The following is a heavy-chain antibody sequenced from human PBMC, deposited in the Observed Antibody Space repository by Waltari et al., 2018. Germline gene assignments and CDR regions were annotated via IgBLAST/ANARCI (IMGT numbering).Heavy chain of an antibody. V-gene: IGHV4-59*01. CDR3: ARDLRIAARDYYGMDV. Sequence: QVQLQESGPGLVKPSETLSLTCTVPGGSISGYYWDWIRQPPGKGQEWIGYIYYSGSTNYNPSLKSRVTISVDTSKNQFSLKLSSVTAADTAVYYCARDLRIAARDYYGMDVWGQGTTVTVSS. CDR1: GGSISGYY. D-gene: IGHD6-6*01. J-gene: IGHJ6*02. CDR2: IYYSGST.